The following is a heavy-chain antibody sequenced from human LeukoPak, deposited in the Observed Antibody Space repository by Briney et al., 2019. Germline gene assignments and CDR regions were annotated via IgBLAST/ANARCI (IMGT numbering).Heavy chain of an antibody. CDR2: MNPNSGNT. CDR3: ARAAAGIGGLIYYYYMDV. J-gene: IGHJ6*03. D-gene: IGHD6-13*01. Sequence: ASVKVSCKASGYTFTSYDINWVRQATGQGLEWMGWMNPNSGNTGYAQKFQGRVTITRNTSISTAYMELSSLRSEDTAVYYCARAAAGIGGLIYYYYMDVWGKGTTVTVSS. CDR1: GYTFTSYD. V-gene: IGHV1-8*03.